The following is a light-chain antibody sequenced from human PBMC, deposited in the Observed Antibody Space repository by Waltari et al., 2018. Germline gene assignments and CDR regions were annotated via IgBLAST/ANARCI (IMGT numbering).Light chain of an antibody. CDR1: NIGSKT. J-gene: IGLJ3*02. Sequence: SYVLTQPPPVSVAPGKTARITCGGNNIGSKTVHWYQQRPGQAPVLVIYDESDRPSGIPERISGSNSGNTATLTISRVEAGDEADYYCQVWDSSSDHWVFGGGTKLTVL. CDR2: DES. V-gene: IGLV3-21*04. CDR3: QVWDSSSDHWV.